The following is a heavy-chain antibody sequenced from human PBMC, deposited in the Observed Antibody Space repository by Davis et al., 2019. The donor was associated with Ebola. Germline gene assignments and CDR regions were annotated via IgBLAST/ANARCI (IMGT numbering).Heavy chain of an antibody. CDR3: ARGGRGAFDI. D-gene: IGHD3/OR15-3a*01. J-gene: IGHJ3*02. CDR1: GGSFSGYY. Sequence: SETLSLTCAVHGGSFSGYYWSWIRQPPGKGLEWIGYIYYSGSTNYNPSLKSRVTISVDTSKNQFSLKLSSVTAADTAVYYCARGGRGAFDIWGQGTMVTVSS. V-gene: IGHV4-59*01. CDR2: IYYSGST.